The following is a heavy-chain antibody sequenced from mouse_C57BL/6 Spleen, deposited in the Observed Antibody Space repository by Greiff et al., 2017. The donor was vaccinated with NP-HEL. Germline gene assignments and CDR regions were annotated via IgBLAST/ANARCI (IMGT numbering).Heavy chain of an antibody. J-gene: IGHJ3*01. V-gene: IGHV5-9*01. CDR3: ARHDGGGRWFAY. Sequence: EVMLVESGGGLVKPGGSLKLSCAASGFTFSSYTMSWVRQTPEKRLEWVATISGGGGNTYYPDSVKGRFTISRDNAKNTLYLQMSSLRSEDTALYYCARHDGGGRWFAYWGQGTLVTVSA. D-gene: IGHD2-3*01. CDR1: GFTFSSYT. CDR2: ISGGGGNT.